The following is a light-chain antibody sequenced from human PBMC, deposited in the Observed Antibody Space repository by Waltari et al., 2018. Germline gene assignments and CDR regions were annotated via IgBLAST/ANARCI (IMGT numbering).Light chain of an antibody. CDR2: KDT. CDR1: ALPRLY. Sequence: SYDLTQPPSVSVSPGQTARINCPGNALPRLYSYWYQQKPGQAPLLLIYKDTQRASGIPERFSGSSSGTTVTLTISGVQAEDEADYHCQSADTDFANHVLFGGGTQLTVL. V-gene: IGLV3-25*03. J-gene: IGLJ2*01. CDR3: QSADTDFANHVL.